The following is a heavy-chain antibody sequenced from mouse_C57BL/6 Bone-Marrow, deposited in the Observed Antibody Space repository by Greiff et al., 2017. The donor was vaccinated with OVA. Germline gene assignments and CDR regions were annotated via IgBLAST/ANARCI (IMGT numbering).Heavy chain of an antibody. V-gene: IGHV1-26*01. CDR3: ASLANWDWFAY. J-gene: IGHJ3*01. Sequence: VQLQQSGPELVKPGASVKISCKASGYTFTDYYMNWVKQSHGKSLEWIGDINPNNGGTSYNQKFKGKATLTVDKSSSTAYMELRSLTSEDSAVYYCASLANWDWFAYWGQGTLVTVSA. D-gene: IGHD4-1*01. CDR1: GYTFTDYY. CDR2: INPNNGGT.